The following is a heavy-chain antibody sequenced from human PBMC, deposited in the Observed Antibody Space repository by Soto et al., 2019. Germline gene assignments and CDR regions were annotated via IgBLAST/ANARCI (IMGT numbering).Heavy chain of an antibody. CDR1: GGSISSGNW. CDR2: VHRSGST. J-gene: IGHJ4*02. V-gene: IGHV4-4*02. Sequence: SETLSLTCAVSGGSISSGNWWSWVRQPPGKGLDWIGEVHRSGSTNYNPSLKSRVTISVDESKSQFSLKLSSVTAADTAVYYCARLDNSDWSKGYYFDYWGQGTLVTVSS. CDR3: ARLDNSDWSKGYYFDY. D-gene: IGHD6-19*01.